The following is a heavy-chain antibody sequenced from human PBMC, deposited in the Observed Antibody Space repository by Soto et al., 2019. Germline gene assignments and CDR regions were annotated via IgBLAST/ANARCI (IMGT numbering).Heavy chain of an antibody. CDR3: ASVKGRANHIPI. CDR1: GFTFSDYY. D-gene: IGHD2-21*01. CDR2: ISSSGSTI. Sequence: PGGSLRISCAASGFTFSDYYMSWVRQAPGKGPEWVSYISSSGSTIYYADSVKGRFTISRDNAKNSLYLQMNSLRAEDTAVYYFASVKGRANHIPISCPAIMVTVSS. V-gene: IGHV3-11*01. J-gene: IGHJ3*02.